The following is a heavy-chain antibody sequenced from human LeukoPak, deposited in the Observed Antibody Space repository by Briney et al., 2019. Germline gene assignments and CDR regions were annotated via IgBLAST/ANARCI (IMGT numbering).Heavy chain of an antibody. D-gene: IGHD6-6*01. CDR2: IYYSGGT. CDR1: GDSFNNYY. J-gene: IGHJ5*02. V-gene: IGHV4-59*08. Sequence: SETLSLTCSVSGDSFNNYYWTWIRQPPGKGLEWIGSIYYSGGTNYNPSLQGRVSISVDTSKIQFSLKLSSVTAADTAVYYCARWQYTISSGWFDPWGQGTLVTVSS. CDR3: ARWQYTISSGWFDP.